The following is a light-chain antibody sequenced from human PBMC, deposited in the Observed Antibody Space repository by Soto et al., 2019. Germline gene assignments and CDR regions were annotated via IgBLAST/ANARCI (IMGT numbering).Light chain of an antibody. CDR3: QRLDSFPLT. V-gene: IGKV1-12*01. CDR1: QGISRW. CDR2: AAS. Sequence: IQITQSPSSVSASVGDRVTITCRASQGISRWLAWYQKKPGRAPKLLIYAASSLQSGVPVRFSGSGSGTDFTLSISSLEPEDVATYFCQRLDSFPLTFGQGTRLEIK. J-gene: IGKJ5*01.